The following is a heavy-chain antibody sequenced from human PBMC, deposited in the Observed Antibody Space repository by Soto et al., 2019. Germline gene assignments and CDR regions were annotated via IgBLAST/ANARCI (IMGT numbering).Heavy chain of an antibody. D-gene: IGHD3-3*02. CDR2: ISGSGGST. J-gene: IGHJ6*02. V-gene: IGHV3-23*01. CDR1: GFTFSSYA. CDR3: SIGADADERRCCPLSIDD. Sequence: GGSLRLSCAASGFTFSSYAMSWVRQAPGKGLEWVSAISGSGGSTYYADSVKGRFTISRDNSKSTLYLQMNSLRAEDTAVYYYSIGADADERRCCPLSIDDWGQGTTVTVYS.